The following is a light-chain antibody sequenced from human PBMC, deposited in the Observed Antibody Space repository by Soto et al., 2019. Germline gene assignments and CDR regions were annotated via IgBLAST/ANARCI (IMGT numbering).Light chain of an antibody. Sequence: DILMTHSPSSLSASVGDIVTNTCRPSRGIGNALAWYQQKPGTVPKLLIHSASTLQSGVPSRFSGSGSGTDFTLTISSLQPEDVASYYCQKYDSAPTFGPGTKVDIK. V-gene: IGKV1-27*01. CDR1: RGIGNA. CDR3: QKYDSAPT. J-gene: IGKJ1*01. CDR2: SAS.